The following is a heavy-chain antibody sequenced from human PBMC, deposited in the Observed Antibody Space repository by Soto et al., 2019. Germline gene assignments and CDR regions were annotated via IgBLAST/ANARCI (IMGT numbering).Heavy chain of an antibody. D-gene: IGHD2-15*01. CDR2: MNPINGAA. Sequence: GASVKVSCKASGYDFTDYDINWVRQASGQGLEWMGWMNPINGAAGSARRFQGRVSMTRNNATGTAYLELNKLRSDDTAVYFCGRCPSPLAPAGATPYYYAMDVWGQGTTVTVSS. J-gene: IGHJ6*02. V-gene: IGHV1-8*02. CDR1: GYDFTDYD. CDR3: GRCPSPLAPAGATPYYYAMDV.